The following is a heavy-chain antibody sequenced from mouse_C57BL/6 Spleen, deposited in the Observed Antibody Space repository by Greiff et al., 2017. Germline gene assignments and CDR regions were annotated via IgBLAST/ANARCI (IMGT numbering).Heavy chain of an antibody. Sequence: QVQLQQPGAELVRPGSSVKLSCKASGYTFTSYWMHWVKQRPIQGLEWIGNIDPSDSETHYNQKFKDKATLTVDKSSSTAYMQLSSLTSEDSAVYYCARLTGRAMDYWGQGTSVTVSS. V-gene: IGHV1-52*01. J-gene: IGHJ4*01. CDR2: IDPSDSET. CDR3: ARLTGRAMDY. D-gene: IGHD4-1*01. CDR1: GYTFTSYW.